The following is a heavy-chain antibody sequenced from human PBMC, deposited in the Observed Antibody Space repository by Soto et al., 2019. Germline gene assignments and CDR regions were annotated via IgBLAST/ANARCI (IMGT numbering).Heavy chain of an antibody. CDR2: ISHDESNK. D-gene: IGHD3-22*01. CDR3: AREDESSGYAGTFHH. V-gene: IGHV3-30*03. J-gene: IGHJ1*01. CDR1: GFSLSDRV. Sequence: QVQLVESGGDVVQPGRSLRLSCAASGFSLSDRVMHWVRQAPGKGLEWVTLISHDESNKAYADSVKGRFSISRDISKNTLFLQMNSLRPEDTAVYFCAREDESSGYAGTFHHWGQGTLVTVSS.